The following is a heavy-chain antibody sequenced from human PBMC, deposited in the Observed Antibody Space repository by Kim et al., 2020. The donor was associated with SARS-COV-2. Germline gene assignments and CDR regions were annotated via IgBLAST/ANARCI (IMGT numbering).Heavy chain of an antibody. CDR2: INHSGST. CDR1: GGSFSGYY. CDR3: ARVVREMATLYYFDY. J-gene: IGHJ4*02. Sequence: SETLSLTCAVYGGSFSGYYWSWIRQPPGKGLEWIVEINHSGSTNYNPSLKSRVTISVDTSKNQFSLKLSSVTAADTAVYYCARVVREMATLYYFDYWGQGTLVTVSS. V-gene: IGHV4-34*01. D-gene: IGHD5-12*01.